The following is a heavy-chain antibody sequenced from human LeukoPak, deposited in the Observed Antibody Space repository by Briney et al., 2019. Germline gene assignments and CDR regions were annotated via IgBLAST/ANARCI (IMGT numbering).Heavy chain of an antibody. Sequence: GGSLRLSCAASGFTLSSYAMNWVRQAPGKGLEWVSAISGSGGSTYYADSVKGRFTISRDNSKNTLYLQMNSLRAEDTAVYYCAKTSKEVVLGDAFDIWGQGTMVTVSS. D-gene: IGHD4/OR15-4a*01. CDR1: GFTLSSYA. CDR2: ISGSGGST. V-gene: IGHV3-23*01. J-gene: IGHJ3*02. CDR3: AKTSKEVVLGDAFDI.